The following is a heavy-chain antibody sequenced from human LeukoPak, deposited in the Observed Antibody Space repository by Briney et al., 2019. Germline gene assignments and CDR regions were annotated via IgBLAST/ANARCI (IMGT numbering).Heavy chain of an antibody. Sequence: PSETLSLTCTVSGGSISSYYWSWIRQPPGKGLEWIGYIYYSGSTNYNPSLKSRVTISVDTSKNQFSLKLSSVTAADTAVYYCARDAYYDSSALTGFDYWGQGTLVTVSS. CDR2: IYYSGST. J-gene: IGHJ4*02. CDR3: ARDAYYDSSALTGFDY. V-gene: IGHV4-59*12. D-gene: IGHD3-22*01. CDR1: GGSISSYY.